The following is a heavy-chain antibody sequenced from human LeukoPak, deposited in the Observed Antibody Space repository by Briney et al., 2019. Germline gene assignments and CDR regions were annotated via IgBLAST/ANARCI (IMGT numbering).Heavy chain of an antibody. CDR3: ARDYEEVYFDY. CDR2: ISSSSSYI. V-gene: IGHV3-21*01. Sequence: GGSLRLSCAASGFTFSSYSMNWVRQAPGKGLEWVSSISSSSSYIYYADPVKGRFTISRDNAKNSLYLQMNSLRAEDTAVYYCARDYEEVYFDYWGQGTLVTVSS. CDR1: GFTFSSYS. D-gene: IGHD3-16*01. J-gene: IGHJ4*02.